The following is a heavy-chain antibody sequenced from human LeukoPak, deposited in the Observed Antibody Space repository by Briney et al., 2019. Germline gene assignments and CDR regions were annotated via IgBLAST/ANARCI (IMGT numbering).Heavy chain of an antibody. J-gene: IGHJ4*02. D-gene: IGHD3-10*01. V-gene: IGHV1-3*01. CDR3: ARGQPPMARGVRFDY. Sequence: PGASVKVSCKASGYTFTSYAMHWVRQAPGQRLEWMGWMNAGNGNTKYSQKFQGRVTITRDTSASTAYMELSSLRSEDTAVYYCARGQPPMARGVRFDYWGQGTLVTVSS. CDR1: GYTFTSYA. CDR2: MNAGNGNT.